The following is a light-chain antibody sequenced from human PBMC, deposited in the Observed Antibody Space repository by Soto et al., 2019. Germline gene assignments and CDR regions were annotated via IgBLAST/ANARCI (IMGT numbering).Light chain of an antibody. CDR2: AAS. V-gene: IGKV1-39*01. CDR1: QSVNTY. CDR3: QQGYSNPWT. Sequence: DIQMTHSPSSLSASVVYRFTITCLAIQSVNTYLHWYQQKAGQAPKLLIYAASNLQSGVPSRFSGRGSGTDFTLTVDSLQPEDFATYYCQQGYSNPWTFGQGTKVDIK. J-gene: IGKJ1*01.